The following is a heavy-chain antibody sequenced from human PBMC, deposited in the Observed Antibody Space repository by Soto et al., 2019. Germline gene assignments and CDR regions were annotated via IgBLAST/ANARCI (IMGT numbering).Heavy chain of an antibody. D-gene: IGHD3-3*01. V-gene: IGHV3-74*01. CDR2: IHYDGISN. J-gene: IGHJ4*02. CDR1: GFTFTRFW. Sequence: EVQLVESGGGLVQPGGSLRLSCAASGFTFTRFWMHWVRQVPGKGLVWVARIHYDGISNAYADSVKGRFTISRDNAKNTVYLQMNSLRAEDTAVYYCARDGPEDWVDASGCDYWGQGSPVTVSS. CDR3: ARDGPEDWVDASGCDY.